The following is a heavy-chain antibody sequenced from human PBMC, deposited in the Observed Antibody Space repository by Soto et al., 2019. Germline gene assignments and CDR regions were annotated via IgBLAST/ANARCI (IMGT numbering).Heavy chain of an antibody. CDR2: IRSKANSYAT. CDR1: GFTFSGSA. J-gene: IGHJ4*02. V-gene: IGHV3-73*02. CDR3: TRLRRNDYADY. Sequence: EVQLVESGGGLVQPGGSLKLSCAASGFTFSGSAMHWVRQASGKGLEWVGRIRSKANSYATAYAASVKGRFTISRDDSKNTAYLQMNSLKTEDTAVYYCTRLRRNDYADYWGQRTLVTVSS.